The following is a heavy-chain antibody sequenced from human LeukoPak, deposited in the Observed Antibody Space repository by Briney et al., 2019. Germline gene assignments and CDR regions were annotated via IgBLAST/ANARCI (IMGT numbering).Heavy chain of an antibody. CDR1: GDSVSRNTAG. J-gene: IGHJ6*03. V-gene: IGHV6-1*01. CDR3: ARDHYYGSGSYKDYYYYMDV. D-gene: IGHD3-10*01. Sequence: SQTLSLTCAISGDSVSRNTAGWNWIRQSPSRGLEWLGRTYYRSKWYSDFAPSVRNRITINPDTSKNQFSLKLSSVTAADTAVYYCARDHYYGSGSYKDYYYYMDVWGKGTTVTISS. CDR2: TYYRSKWYS.